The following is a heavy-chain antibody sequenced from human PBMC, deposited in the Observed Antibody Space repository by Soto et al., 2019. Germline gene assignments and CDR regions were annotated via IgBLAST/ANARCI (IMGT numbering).Heavy chain of an antibody. J-gene: IGHJ4*02. CDR3: ANDYSNYPAPLDY. CDR2: IIPIFGTA. Sequence: SVKVSCKASGGTSSSYAISWVRQAPGQGLEWMGGIIPIFGTANYAQKFQGRVTITADESTSTAYMELSSLRSEDTAVYYCANDYSNYPAPLDYWGQGTLVTVSS. V-gene: IGHV1-69*13. D-gene: IGHD4-4*01. CDR1: GGTSSSYA.